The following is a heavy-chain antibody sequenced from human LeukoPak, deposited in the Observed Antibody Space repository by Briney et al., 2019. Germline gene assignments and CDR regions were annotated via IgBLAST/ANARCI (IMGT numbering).Heavy chain of an antibody. CDR2: ISGSGGST. CDR1: GFTFSSYA. CDR3: AKGPPGPRGSQYRSFFDY. Sequence: GGSLRLSCAASGFTFSSYAMSWVRQAPGKGLEWVSAISGSGGSTYYADSVKGRFTISRDNSKNTLYLQMISLRAEDTAVYYLAKGPPGPRGSQYRSFFDYWGQGTLVNVSS. J-gene: IGHJ4*02. V-gene: IGHV3-23*01. D-gene: IGHD3-16*01.